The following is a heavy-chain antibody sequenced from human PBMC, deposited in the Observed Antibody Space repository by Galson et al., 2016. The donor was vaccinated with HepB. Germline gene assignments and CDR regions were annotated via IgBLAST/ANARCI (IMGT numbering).Heavy chain of an antibody. Sequence: SVKVSCKASGGTFSGYAITWVRQAPGQGPEWMGTIIPILDTPDFDTADYAQKFQGRATISADESTNTAYMELRSLRSEDTAVYYCARGPQYCSSSSCISYRAGYYGMDIWGQGTTITVSS. J-gene: IGHJ6*01. CDR2: IIPILDTPDFDTA. CDR3: ARGPQYCSSSSCISYRAGYYGMDI. CDR1: GGTFSGYA. V-gene: IGHV1-69*11. D-gene: IGHD6-6*01.